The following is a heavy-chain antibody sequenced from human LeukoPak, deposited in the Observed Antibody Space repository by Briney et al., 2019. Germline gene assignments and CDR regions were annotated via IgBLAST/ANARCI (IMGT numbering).Heavy chain of an antibody. J-gene: IGHJ4*02. CDR1: GGSFSGYY. D-gene: IGHD7-27*01. CDR2: INYSGST. CDR3: ASNTGTVFDY. V-gene: IGHV4-34*01. Sequence: SETLSLTCAVYGGSFSGYYWTWIRQPPGKGLEWIGEINYSGSTNYNPSLKSRVTISVDTSKNQFSLILTSVTAADTAVYYCASNTGTVFDYWGQGTLVAVSS.